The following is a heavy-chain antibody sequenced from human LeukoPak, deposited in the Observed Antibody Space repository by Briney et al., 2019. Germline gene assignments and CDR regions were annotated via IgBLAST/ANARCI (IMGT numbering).Heavy chain of an antibody. CDR3: ARLTYYYDSSGYYYDY. CDR2: ISSNGGST. D-gene: IGHD3-22*01. J-gene: IGHJ4*02. Sequence: GGSLRLSCAASGFTFSSYAMHWVRQAPGKGLEYVSAISSNGGSTYYANSVKGRFTISRDNSKNTLYLQMDSLRAEDMAVYYCARLTYYYDSSGYYYDYWGQGTLVTVSS. V-gene: IGHV3-64*01. CDR1: GFTFSSYA.